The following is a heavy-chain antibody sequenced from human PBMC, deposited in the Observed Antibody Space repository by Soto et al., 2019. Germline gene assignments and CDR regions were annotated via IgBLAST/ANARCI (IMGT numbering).Heavy chain of an antibody. CDR2: ISYDGSNK. J-gene: IGHJ4*02. CDR1: GFTFSSYA. Sequence: GGSLRLSCAASGFTFSSYAMHWVRQAPGKGLEWVAVISYDGSNKYYADSVKGRFTISRDNSKNTLYLQMNSLRAEDTAVYYCARLWFGELSHWGQGTLVTVSS. D-gene: IGHD3-10*01. CDR3: ARLWFGELSH. V-gene: IGHV3-30-3*01.